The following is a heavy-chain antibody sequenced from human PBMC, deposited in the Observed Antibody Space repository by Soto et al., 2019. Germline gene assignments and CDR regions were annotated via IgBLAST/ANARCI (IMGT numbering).Heavy chain of an antibody. V-gene: IGHV3-33*01. CDR2: IWYGGSNK. Sequence: QVQLVESGGGVVQPGRSLRLSCAASGFTFSSYGMHWVRQAPGKGLEWVAVIWYGGSNKYYADSVKGLFTISRDNSKNTLYLQMNSLRAEDTAVYYCARGGNYGMDVWGHGTTVTVSS. CDR3: ARGGNYGMDV. CDR1: GFTFSSYG. J-gene: IGHJ6*02.